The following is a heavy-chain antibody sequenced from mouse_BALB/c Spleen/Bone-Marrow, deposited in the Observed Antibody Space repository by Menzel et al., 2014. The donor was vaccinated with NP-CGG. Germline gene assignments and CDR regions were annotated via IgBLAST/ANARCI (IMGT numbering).Heavy chain of an antibody. Sequence: EVKLQESGGGLVQPGRSLKLSCAASGFDFSGYWMSWVRPAPGKGLEWIGEINPDSSTINYTPSLKDKFIISRDNAKNTLYLQMSKVRSEDTALYYCARLGYYGVMAYWGQGTSVTVSS. CDR2: INPDSSTI. D-gene: IGHD1-1*01. V-gene: IGHV4-1*02. J-gene: IGHJ4*01. CDR3: ARLGYYGVMAY. CDR1: GFDFSGYW.